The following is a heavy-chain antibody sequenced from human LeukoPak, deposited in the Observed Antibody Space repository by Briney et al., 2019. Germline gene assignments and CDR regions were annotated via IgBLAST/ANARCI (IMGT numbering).Heavy chain of an antibody. CDR2: IGHDGADK. CDR1: GFTFSHYA. Sequence: GGSLRLSCAASGFTFSHYALHWVRQAPGKGLEWVALIGHDGADKYYADSVKGRFTISRDNSKNTLYLQMNSLRAEDTAVYYCAKDGGEYHDILTGYYPRLYYMDVWGKGTTVTISS. D-gene: IGHD3-9*01. CDR3: AKDGGEYHDILTGYYPRLYYMDV. V-gene: IGHV3-30*04. J-gene: IGHJ6*03.